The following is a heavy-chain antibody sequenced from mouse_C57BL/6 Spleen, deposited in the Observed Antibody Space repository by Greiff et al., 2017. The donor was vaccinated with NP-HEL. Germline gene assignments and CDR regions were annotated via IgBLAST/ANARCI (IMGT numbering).Heavy chain of an antibody. CDR3: ARGEDSSGPSFAY. CDR2: ISSGGSYT. V-gene: IGHV5-6*01. CDR1: GFTFSSYG. Sequence: EVHLVESGGDLVKPGGSLKLSCAASGFTFSSYGMSWVRQTPDKRLEWVATISSGGSYTYYPDSVKGRFTISRDNAKNTLYLQMRSLKSEDTAMYYCARGEDSSGPSFAYWGQGTLVTVSA. J-gene: IGHJ3*01. D-gene: IGHD3-2*02.